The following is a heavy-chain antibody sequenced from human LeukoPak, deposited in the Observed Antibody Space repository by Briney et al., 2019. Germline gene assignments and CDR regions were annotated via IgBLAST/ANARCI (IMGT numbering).Heavy chain of an antibody. CDR1: GFTFSSYA. CDR3: ARDSFRSASSSFDY. Sequence: GGSLRLSCAASGFTFSSYAMHWVRQAPGKGLEWVAVISYDGSNKYYADSVKGRYTISRDNSKNTLYLQMNSLRAGDTAVYYCARDSFRSASSSFDYWGQGTLVTVSS. J-gene: IGHJ4*02. CDR2: ISYDGSNK. V-gene: IGHV3-30-3*01. D-gene: IGHD6-6*01.